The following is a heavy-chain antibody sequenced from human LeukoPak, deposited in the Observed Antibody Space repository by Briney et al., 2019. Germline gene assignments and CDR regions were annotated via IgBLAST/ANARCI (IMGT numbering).Heavy chain of an antibody. CDR3: ARGREGYSYEFDY. CDR2: ISSSSSYI. D-gene: IGHD5-18*01. CDR1: GFTFRSYS. V-gene: IGHV3-21*01. Sequence: GGSLRLSCAASGFTFRSYSMNWVRQAPGKGLEWVSSISSSSSYIYYADSVKGRFTISRDNAKNSLYLQMNRLRAEDTAVYYCARGREGYSYEFDYWGQGTLVTVSS. J-gene: IGHJ4*02.